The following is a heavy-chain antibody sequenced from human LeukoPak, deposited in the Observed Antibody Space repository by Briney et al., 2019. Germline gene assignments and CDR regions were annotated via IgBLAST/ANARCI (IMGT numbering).Heavy chain of an antibody. Sequence: PGGSLRLSCAASGFTFSSYGMSWVRQAPGKGLEWVSAISGSGGSTYYADSVKGRFTISRDNSKNTLYLQMNSLRAEDTAVYYCAKPRRLTSGSYYYEFDYWGQGTLVTVSS. D-gene: IGHD1-26*01. J-gene: IGHJ4*02. CDR2: ISGSGGST. CDR3: AKPRRLTSGSYYYEFDY. V-gene: IGHV3-23*01. CDR1: GFTFSSYG.